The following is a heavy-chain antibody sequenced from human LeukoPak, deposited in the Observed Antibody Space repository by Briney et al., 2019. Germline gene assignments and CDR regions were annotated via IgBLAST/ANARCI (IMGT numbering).Heavy chain of an antibody. CDR1: GYTFTGYY. Sequence: ASVKVSCKASGYTFTGYYMHWVRQAPGQGLEWMGWISAYNGNTNYAQKLQGRVTMTTDTSTSTAYMELRSLRSDDTAVYYCARLSGSGTPNFDYWGQGTLVTVSS. CDR3: ARLSGSGTPNFDY. CDR2: ISAYNGNT. J-gene: IGHJ4*02. V-gene: IGHV1-18*04. D-gene: IGHD3-10*01.